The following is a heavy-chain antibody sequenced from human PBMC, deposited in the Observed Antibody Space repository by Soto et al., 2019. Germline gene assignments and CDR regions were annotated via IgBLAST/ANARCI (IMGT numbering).Heavy chain of an antibody. CDR2: ISRSSSTI. V-gene: IGHV3-48*01. J-gene: IGHJ4*02. CDR3: ASPLSSTITY. Sequence: EVQLVESGGGLVQPGGSLRLSCAASGFTFSAYSMNWVRQAPGKGLEWVSYISRSSSTIYYADSAKGRFTISRDDANNSLYLQMNSLRAEDTAVYYCASPLSSTITYWGQRTLVTVSS. CDR1: GFTFSAYS. D-gene: IGHD2-2*01.